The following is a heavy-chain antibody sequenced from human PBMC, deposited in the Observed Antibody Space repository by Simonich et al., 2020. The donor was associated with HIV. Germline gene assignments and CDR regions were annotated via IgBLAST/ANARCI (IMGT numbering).Heavy chain of an antibody. D-gene: IGHD3-3*01. CDR3: ARRDRELILYFDY. V-gene: IGHV4-34*01. J-gene: IGHJ4*02. Sequence: QVQLQQWGAGLLKPSETLSLTCAGYGGSFSGYYWSWIRQPPGRGLEWIGEINHSGITNYKASLNSRATISVDKSKNQFSLKLSSVTAADTAIYYCARRDRELILYFDYWGQGNLVTVSS. CDR1: GGSFSGYY. CDR2: INHSGIT.